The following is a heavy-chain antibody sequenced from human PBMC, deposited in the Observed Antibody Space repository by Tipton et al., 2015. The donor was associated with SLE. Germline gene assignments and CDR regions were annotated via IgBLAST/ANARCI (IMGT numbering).Heavy chain of an antibody. CDR2: IKQDGSEK. D-gene: IGHD6-13*01. V-gene: IGHV3-7*01. CDR1: GFTFSSYW. Sequence: SLRLSCAASGFTFSSYWMSWVRQAPGKGLEWVANIKQDGSEKYYVDSVKGRFTISRDNAKNSLYLQMNSLRAEDTAVYYCARALAAAGNSLDYYYMDVWGKGTTVTVSS. J-gene: IGHJ6*03. CDR3: ARALAAAGNSLDYYYMDV.